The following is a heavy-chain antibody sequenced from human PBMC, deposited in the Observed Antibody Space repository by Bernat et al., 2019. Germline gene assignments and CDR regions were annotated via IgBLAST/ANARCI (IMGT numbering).Heavy chain of an antibody. J-gene: IGHJ4*02. Sequence: QVQLVQSGAEVKKPGSSVKVSCKASGGTFSSYTISWVRQAPGQGLEWMGRIIPILGIANYAQKFQGRVTSTADKSTSTAYMELSSLRSEDTAVYYCARVAHGGNDVYWGQGTLVTVS. CDR3: ARVAHGGNDVY. V-gene: IGHV1-69*02. CDR1: GGTFSSYT. CDR2: IIPILGIA. D-gene: IGHD4-23*01.